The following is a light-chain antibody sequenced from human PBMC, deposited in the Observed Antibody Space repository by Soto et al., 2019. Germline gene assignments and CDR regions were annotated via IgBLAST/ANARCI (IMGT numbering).Light chain of an antibody. CDR1: SSDVGGYNY. Sequence: QSVLTQPPSASGSPGQSVTISCTGTSSDVGGYNYVSWYQQHPGKAPKLIIYDVSKRPSGVPDRFSGSKSGNTASLTVSGLQAEDEADYYCSSYAGSSLVFGKGTKVTV. CDR3: SSYAGSSLV. CDR2: DVS. V-gene: IGLV2-8*01. J-gene: IGLJ1*01.